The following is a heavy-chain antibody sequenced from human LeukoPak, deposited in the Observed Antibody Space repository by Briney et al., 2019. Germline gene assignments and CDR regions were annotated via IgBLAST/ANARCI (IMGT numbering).Heavy chain of an antibody. D-gene: IGHD6-19*01. Sequence: GGSLRLSCAASGFTFTNYAVHWVRQTPGKGLEWVSAITGGGGNTYYADSVKGRFTISRDNAKNSLYLQMNSLRAEDTAVYYCARGLSSGWYNWFDPWGQGTLVTVSS. J-gene: IGHJ5*02. V-gene: IGHV3-23*01. CDR1: GFTFTNYA. CDR2: ITGGGGNT. CDR3: ARGLSSGWYNWFDP.